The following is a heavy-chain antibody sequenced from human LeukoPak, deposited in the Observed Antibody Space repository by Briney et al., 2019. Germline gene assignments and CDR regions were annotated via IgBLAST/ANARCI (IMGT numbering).Heavy chain of an antibody. V-gene: IGHV4-59*08. CDR3: ARPIVGATSSGGLFYYGMDV. J-gene: IGHJ6*02. CDR2: IYYSGST. D-gene: IGHD1-26*01. CDR1: GGSISSYY. Sequence: PSETLSLTCTVSGGSISSYYWSWIRQPPGKGLEWIEYIYYSGSTNYNPSLKSRVTISVDTSKNQFSLKLSSVTAADTAVYYCARPIVGATSSGGLFYYGMDVWGQGTTVTVSS.